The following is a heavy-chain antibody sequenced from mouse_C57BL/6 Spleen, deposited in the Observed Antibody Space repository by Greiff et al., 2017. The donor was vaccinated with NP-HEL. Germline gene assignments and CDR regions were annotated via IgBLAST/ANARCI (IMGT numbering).Heavy chain of an antibody. J-gene: IGHJ2*01. Sequence: QVQLQQSGAELVRPGTSVKMSCKASGYTFTNYWIGWAKQRPGHGLEWIGDIYPGGGYTNYNEKFKGKATLTADKSSSTAYMQFSSLTSEDSAIYYCARGRGSSYVGDYFDYWGQGTTLTVSS. V-gene: IGHV1-63*01. CDR1: GYTFTNYW. D-gene: IGHD1-1*01. CDR2: IYPGGGYT. CDR3: ARGRGSSYVGDYFDY.